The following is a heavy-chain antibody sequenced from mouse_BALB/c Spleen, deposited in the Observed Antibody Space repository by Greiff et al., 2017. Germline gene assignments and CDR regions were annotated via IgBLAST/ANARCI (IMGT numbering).Heavy chain of an antibody. Sequence: VQLQQSGAELVRPGALVKLSCKASGFNIKDYYMHWVKQRPEQGLEWIGWIDPENGNTIYDPKFQGKASITADTSSNTAYLQLSSLTSEDTAVYYCARGYDGSSCFDYWGQGTTLTVSS. CDR2: IDPENGNT. J-gene: IGHJ2*01. CDR1: GFNIKDYY. D-gene: IGHD1-1*01. CDR3: ARGYDGSSCFDY. V-gene: IGHV14-1*02.